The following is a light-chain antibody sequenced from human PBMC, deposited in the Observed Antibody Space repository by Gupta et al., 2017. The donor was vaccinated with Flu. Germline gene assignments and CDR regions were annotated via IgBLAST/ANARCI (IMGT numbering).Light chain of an antibody. Sequence: QPALTQPPSVSGSPGQSVTISCTGTRSDIGNYNRVSWYQQPPGTAPKLILYEVSNRPSGVPDRFSGSKSGNTASLTISGLQAEDEADYYCNLYTRNNTWVFGGGTKLSVL. CDR2: EVS. CDR3: NLYTRNNTWV. V-gene: IGLV2-18*01. J-gene: IGLJ3*02. CDR1: RSDIGNYNR.